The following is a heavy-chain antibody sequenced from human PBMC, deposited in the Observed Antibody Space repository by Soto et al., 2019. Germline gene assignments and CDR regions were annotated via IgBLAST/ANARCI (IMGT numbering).Heavy chain of an antibody. CDR2: INHSGST. CDR1: GGSFSGYY. Sequence: SETLSLTCAVYGGSFSGYYWSGFRQPPGKGLEWIGEINHSGSTNYNPSLKSRVTISVYTSKNQFSLKLSSVTAADTAVYYCARARRGWFDPWGQGTLVTVSS. V-gene: IGHV4-34*01. J-gene: IGHJ5*02. CDR3: ARARRGWFDP.